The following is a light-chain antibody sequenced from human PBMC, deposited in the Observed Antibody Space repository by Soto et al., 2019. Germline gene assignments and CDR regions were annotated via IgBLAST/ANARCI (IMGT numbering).Light chain of an antibody. J-gene: IGKJ1*01. CDR1: QSVSSSY. CDR2: GAS. Sequence: EIVLTQAPGTLSFSPGERATLSCRASQSVSSSYLAWYQQNTGQAPRLLIYGASSRATGIPDRFSGRRSGTDFTLPLSRLETEDFAVYYCQQYGSSPRTFGQGTKVDIK. V-gene: IGKV3-20*01. CDR3: QQYGSSPRT.